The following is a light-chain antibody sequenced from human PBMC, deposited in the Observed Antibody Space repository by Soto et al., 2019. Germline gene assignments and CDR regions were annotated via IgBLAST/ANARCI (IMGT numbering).Light chain of an antibody. CDR1: QSVGSN. CDR2: GTS. V-gene: IGKV3-15*01. Sequence: EIVMTQSPVTLSVSPGERAALSCRASQSVGSNLAWYQQRPGQAPRVLIYGTSTRATGVPARFSGSGSGTDFTLTISSLQSEDFAVYYCQQYNNWPYTFGQGTRLEIK. J-gene: IGKJ2*01. CDR3: QQYNNWPYT.